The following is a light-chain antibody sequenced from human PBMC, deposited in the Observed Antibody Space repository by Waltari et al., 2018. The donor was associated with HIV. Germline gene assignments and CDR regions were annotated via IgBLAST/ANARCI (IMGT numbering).Light chain of an antibody. J-gene: IGLJ2*01. CDR3: ATWDDNLSGVV. Sequence: QSVLTPPPSASGTPGPRVTIPCSGSSSDIGSYYVYWFQQLPGTAPKLLIYRNNQRPSGVPDRFSGSKSGTSASLAISGLRSEDEADYYCATWDDNLSGVVFGGGTKLTVL. CDR2: RNN. V-gene: IGLV1-47*01. CDR1: SSDIGSYY.